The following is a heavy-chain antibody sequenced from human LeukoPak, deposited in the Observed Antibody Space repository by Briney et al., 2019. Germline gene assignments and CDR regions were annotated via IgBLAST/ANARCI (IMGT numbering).Heavy chain of an antibody. Sequence: QPGGSLKLSCAASGFTFSGSAMQWVRQASGKGLEWVGRIRSKANSYATAYAASVKGRFTISRDDSKNTAYLQMNSLKTEDTAVYYCTTGCSSTSCDIDYWGQGTLVTVSS. CDR3: TTGCSSTSCDIDY. J-gene: IGHJ4*02. V-gene: IGHV3-73*01. D-gene: IGHD2-2*01. CDR2: IRSKANSYAT. CDR1: GFTFSGSA.